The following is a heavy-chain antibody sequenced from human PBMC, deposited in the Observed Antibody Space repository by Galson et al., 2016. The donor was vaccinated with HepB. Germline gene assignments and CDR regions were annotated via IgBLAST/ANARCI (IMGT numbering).Heavy chain of an antibody. J-gene: IGHJ4*02. CDR2: MSHTGGT. CDR3: AASSGWWRLDS. Sequence: SETLSLTRGVSGASITSGPWWSCVRQPPGKGLEWIGEMSHTGGTNYNPSLKSRVTIALDKSNNQFSVKITSMTAADTAVYYCAASSGWWRLDSWGQGVLVTVSS. CDR1: GASITSGPW. D-gene: IGHD6-19*01. V-gene: IGHV4-4*02.